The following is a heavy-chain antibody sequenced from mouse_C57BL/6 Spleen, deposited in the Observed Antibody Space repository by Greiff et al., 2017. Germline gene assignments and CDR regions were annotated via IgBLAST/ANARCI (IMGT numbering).Heavy chain of an antibody. CDR3: ARGDGSSYWYFDV. V-gene: IGHV1-4*01. CDR2: INPSSGYT. Sequence: VQLQQSGAELARPGASVKMSCKASGYTFTSYTMHWVKQRPGQGLEWIGYINPSSGYTKYNQKFKDKATLTADKSSSTAYMQLSSLTSEDSAVYYCARGDGSSYWYFDVWHRDHGHRLL. J-gene: IGHJ1*03. D-gene: IGHD1-1*01. CDR1: GYTFTSYT.